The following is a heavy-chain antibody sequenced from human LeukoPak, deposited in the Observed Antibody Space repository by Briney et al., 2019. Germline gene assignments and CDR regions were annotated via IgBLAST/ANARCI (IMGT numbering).Heavy chain of an antibody. V-gene: IGHV3-23*01. J-gene: IGHJ4*02. CDR2: ISGSGGST. Sequence: GGSLRLSCAASRFTFSSYWMSWVRQAPGKGLEWVSAISGSGGSTYYADSVKGRFTISRDNSKNTLYLQMNSLRAEDTAVYYCAKDHTPLSGSPSVPAPGGYWGQGTLVTVSS. D-gene: IGHD3-22*01. CDR3: AKDHTPLSGSPSVPAPGGY. CDR1: RFTFSSYW.